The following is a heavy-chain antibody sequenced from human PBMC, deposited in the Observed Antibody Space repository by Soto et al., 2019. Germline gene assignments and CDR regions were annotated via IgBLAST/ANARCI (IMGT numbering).Heavy chain of an antibody. CDR3: ARHNYGSGSTYFDY. Sequence: PSETLSLTCTVSGGSISSGGYYWSWIRQHPGKGLEWIGYIYYGGSTYYNPSLKSRVTISVDTSKNQFSLKLNSMTAADTAVYYCARHNYGSGSTYFDYWGQGTLVTVSS. J-gene: IGHJ4*02. CDR2: IYYGGST. D-gene: IGHD3-10*01. CDR1: GGSISSGGYY. V-gene: IGHV4-31*03.